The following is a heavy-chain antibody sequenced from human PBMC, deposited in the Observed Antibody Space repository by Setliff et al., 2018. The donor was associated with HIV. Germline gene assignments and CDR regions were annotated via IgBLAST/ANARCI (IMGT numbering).Heavy chain of an antibody. CDR1: DFTFRDYG. Sequence: GGSLRLSCVASDFTFRDYGMAWVRQGPGKGLEWDAGVSNSGSEVYYADSVGGRFTISRDNSRDTVYLQMDSLRPDDTAVYYCVKGYCDTATCLPFDSWGQGTLVTVSS. CDR2: VSNSGSEV. J-gene: IGHJ4*02. D-gene: IGHD3-16*02. V-gene: IGHV3-23*01. CDR3: VKGYCDTATCLPFDS.